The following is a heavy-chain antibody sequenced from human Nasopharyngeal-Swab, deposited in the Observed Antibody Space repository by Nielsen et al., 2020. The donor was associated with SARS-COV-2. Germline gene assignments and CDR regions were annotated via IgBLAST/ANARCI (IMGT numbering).Heavy chain of an antibody. J-gene: IGHJ6*03. CDR3: AKGPYYYYYMDV. CDR2: ISYDGGNK. V-gene: IGHV3-30*18. Sequence: GESLKISCAASGFTFSSYGMHWVRQAPGKGLEWVAVISYDGGNKYYADSVKGRFTISRDNSKNTLYLQMNSLRAEDTAVYYCAKGPYYYYYMDVWGKGTTVTVSS. CDR1: GFTFSSYG.